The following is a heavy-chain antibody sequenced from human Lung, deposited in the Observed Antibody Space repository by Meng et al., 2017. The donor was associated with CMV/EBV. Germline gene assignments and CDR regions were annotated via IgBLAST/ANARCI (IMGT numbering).Heavy chain of an antibody. D-gene: IGHD2-2*01. CDR2: ISAYNGNT. CDR1: GYTFTSYG. Sequence: SVKVSCXASGYTFTSYGISWVRQAPGQGLEWMGWISAYNGNTNYAQKLQGRVTMTTDTSTSTAYMELRSLRSDDTAVYYCARNRYCSSTSCYFDYWGQGTLVTVSS. V-gene: IGHV1-18*01. J-gene: IGHJ4*02. CDR3: ARNRYCSSTSCYFDY.